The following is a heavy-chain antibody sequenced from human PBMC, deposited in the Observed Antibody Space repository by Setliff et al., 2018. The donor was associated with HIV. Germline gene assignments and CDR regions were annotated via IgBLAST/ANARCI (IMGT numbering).Heavy chain of an antibody. D-gene: IGHD3-10*01. J-gene: IGHJ4*02. V-gene: IGHV4-39*01. CDR2: IYYSGST. CDR1: GGSISSSSYY. CDR3: AISYYYGSGIPGYYFDY. Sequence: SETLSLTCNVSGGSISSSSYYWGWIRQPPGKGLEWIGSIYYSGSTYYNPPLKSRVTISVDTSKDQFSLKLSSVTAADTAVYYCAISYYYGSGIPGYYFDYWGQGTLVTVSS.